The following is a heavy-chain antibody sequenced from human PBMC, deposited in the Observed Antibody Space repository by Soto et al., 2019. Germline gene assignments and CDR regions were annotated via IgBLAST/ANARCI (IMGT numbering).Heavy chain of an antibody. CDR1: GGGNLRDYR. CDR3: ARRFKSAGWLDP. CDR2: IIPKLGSA. J-gene: IGHJ5*02. Sequence: ASVKVSCKASGGGNLRDYRTTWVRRAPGQGLEWMGGIIPKLGSANYAQNFRGRVTITRDTSASTAHMELTGLTSEDTAVYYCARRFKSAGWLDPWGQGTLVTVSS. V-gene: IGHV1-69*10. D-gene: IGHD3-10*01.